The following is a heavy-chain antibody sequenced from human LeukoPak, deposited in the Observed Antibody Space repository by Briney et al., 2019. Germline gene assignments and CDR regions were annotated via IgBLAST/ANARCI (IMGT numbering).Heavy chain of an antibody. CDR3: AKETYSSSWYGFAS. CDR1: GFTVSSNY. Sequence: PGGSLRLSCAASGFTVSSNYMSWVRQAPGKGLEWVSIIYSGGSTFYADSVKGRFTISRDNSKNTLYLQMNSLRAEDTAVYYCAKETYSSSWYGFASWGQGTLVTVSS. CDR2: IYSGGST. J-gene: IGHJ5*01. D-gene: IGHD6-13*01. V-gene: IGHV3-53*01.